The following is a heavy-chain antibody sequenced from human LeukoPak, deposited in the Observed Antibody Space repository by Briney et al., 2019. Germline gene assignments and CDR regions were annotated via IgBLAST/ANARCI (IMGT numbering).Heavy chain of an antibody. Sequence: ASVKVSCKASGYTFTGYYMHWVRQAPGQGLEWMGWISPNNGDTHSAQKFQGRVTMTRDTSISTAYMELSRLGYDDTAVYYCARGIEYNWFDPWGQGTLVTVSS. V-gene: IGHV1-2*02. CDR1: GYTFTGYY. J-gene: IGHJ5*02. CDR3: ARGIEYNWFDP. CDR2: ISPNNGDT.